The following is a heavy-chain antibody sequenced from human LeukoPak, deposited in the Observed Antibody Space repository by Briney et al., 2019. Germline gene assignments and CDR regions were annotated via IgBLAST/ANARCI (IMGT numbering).Heavy chain of an antibody. J-gene: IGHJ3*02. CDR2: LYYSGST. V-gene: IGHV4-39*01. CDR1: GGSISSSSYY. CDR3: ARGIDAFDI. Sequence: SETLSLTCTVSGGSISSSSYYWGSIRQPPGKGLEWIGSLYYSGSTYHNPSLKSRVTISVDTSKNQFSLKLSSVTAADTAVYYCARGIDAFDIWGQGTMVTVSS.